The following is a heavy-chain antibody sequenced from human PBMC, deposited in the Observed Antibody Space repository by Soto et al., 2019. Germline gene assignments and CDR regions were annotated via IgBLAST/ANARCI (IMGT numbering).Heavy chain of an antibody. CDR1: GYTFASYG. J-gene: IGHJ5*02. Sequence: ASVKGSWNASGYTFASYGISWVRQSPGQGLEWMGWISAYNGNTSYAQEQQGRVTMTTDTSTSTAYMELRSLRSDDTAVYHRARATRLAKNWFDPSGQGTLVTVPS. D-gene: IGHD3-9*01. CDR2: ISAYNGNT. CDR3: ARATRLAKNWFDP. V-gene: IGHV1-18*04.